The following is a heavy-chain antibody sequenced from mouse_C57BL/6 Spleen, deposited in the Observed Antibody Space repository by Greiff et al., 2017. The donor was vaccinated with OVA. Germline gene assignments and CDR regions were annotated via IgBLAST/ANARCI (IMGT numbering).Heavy chain of an antibody. CDR1: GYTFTSYD. CDR2: IYPRGGST. Sequence: QVQLQQSGPELVKPGASVKLSCKASGYTFTSYDINWVKQRPGQGLEWIGWIYPRGGSTKYNEKFKGKATLTVDTSSSTAYMELHSLTSEDSAVYSCAREGDYSTQAWFAYWGQGTLVTVSA. J-gene: IGHJ3*01. D-gene: IGHD2-5*01. CDR3: AREGDYSTQAWFAY. V-gene: IGHV1-85*01.